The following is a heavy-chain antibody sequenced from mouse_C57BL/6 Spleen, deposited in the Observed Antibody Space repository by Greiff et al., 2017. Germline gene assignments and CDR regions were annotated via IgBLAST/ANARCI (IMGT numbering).Heavy chain of an antibody. CDR1: GFTFSNYW. V-gene: IGHV6-3*01. J-gene: IGHJ4*01. CDR2: IRLKSDNYAT. CDR3: TGGITTVVAGPYAMDY. Sequence: DVMLVESGGGLVQPGGSMKLSCVASGFTFSNYWMNWVRQSPEKGLEWVAQIRLKSDNYATHYAESVKGRFTISRDDSKSSVYLQMNNLRAEDTGIYYCTGGITTVVAGPYAMDYWGQGTSVTVSS. D-gene: IGHD1-1*01.